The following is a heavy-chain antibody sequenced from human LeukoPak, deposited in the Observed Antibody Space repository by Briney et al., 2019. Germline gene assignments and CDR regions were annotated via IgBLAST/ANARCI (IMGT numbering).Heavy chain of an antibody. CDR2: IRSSSSTI. CDR3: AREGSSSWYYWDYYYYMDV. D-gene: IGHD6-13*01. V-gene: IGHV3-48*04. CDR1: GFTFSNYS. J-gene: IGHJ6*03. Sequence: GGSLRLSCEASGFTFSNYSMNWVRQAPGKGLEWVSYIRSSSSTIYYADSVKGRFTISRDNAKNTLYLQMNSLRAEDTAVYYCAREGSSSWYYWDYYYYMDVWGKGTTVTISS.